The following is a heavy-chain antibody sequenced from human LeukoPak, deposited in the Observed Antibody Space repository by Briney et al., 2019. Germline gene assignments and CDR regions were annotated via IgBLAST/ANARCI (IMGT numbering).Heavy chain of an antibody. CDR2: IYYSGST. Sequence: PSETLSLTCTVSGGSISSSYYYWGWIRQPPGKGLEWIGSIYYSGSTYYNPSLKSRVTISVDRSKNQFSLKLSSVTAADTAVYYCARVTHDYGDPFDYWGQGTLVTVSS. CDR1: GGSISSSYYY. D-gene: IGHD4-17*01. CDR3: ARVTHDYGDPFDY. J-gene: IGHJ4*02. V-gene: IGHV4-39*07.